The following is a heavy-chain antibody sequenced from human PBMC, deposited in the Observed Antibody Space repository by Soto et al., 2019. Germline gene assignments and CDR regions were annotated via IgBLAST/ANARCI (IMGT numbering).Heavy chain of an antibody. J-gene: IGHJ4*02. CDR1: GFPFTISW. V-gene: IGHV3-74*01. CDR2: ITSDGSET. D-gene: IGHD2-15*01. CDR3: ANDCLHCIAL. Sequence: GGSLRLSCATSGFPFTISWMHWVRQVPGKAPEWVSRITSDGSETIYADSVKGRFTISRDNAESTVYLQMNSLRAEDTGVYYCANDCLHCIALWGQGTPVTVSS.